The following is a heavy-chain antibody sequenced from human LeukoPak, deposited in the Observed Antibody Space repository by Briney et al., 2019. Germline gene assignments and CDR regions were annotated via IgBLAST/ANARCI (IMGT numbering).Heavy chain of an antibody. CDR1: GFNFDDYA. D-gene: IGHD6-19*01. Sequence: GGSLRLSCAASGFNFDDYAMYWVRQAPGKGLEWVSSITWNSGTIGYADSVKGRFTISRDNAKNSLYLQMNSLRAEDTAVYYCARQRGSGCLDYWGQGTLVTVSS. CDR2: ITWNSGTI. J-gene: IGHJ4*02. V-gene: IGHV3-9*01. CDR3: ARQRGSGCLDY.